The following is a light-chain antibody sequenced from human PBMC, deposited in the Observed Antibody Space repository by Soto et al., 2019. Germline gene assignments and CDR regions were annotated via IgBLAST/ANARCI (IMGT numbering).Light chain of an antibody. CDR1: SSDVGGYNY. Sequence: QSALTQPPSASGSPGQSVTISCTGTSSDVGGYNYVSWYQQHPGKAPKLMSYEVSKRPSGVPDRFSGSKSANTASLTVSGLQAEDEAHYYCSSYAGSSVVFGGGTKLTVL. J-gene: IGLJ2*01. CDR3: SSYAGSSVV. V-gene: IGLV2-8*01. CDR2: EVS.